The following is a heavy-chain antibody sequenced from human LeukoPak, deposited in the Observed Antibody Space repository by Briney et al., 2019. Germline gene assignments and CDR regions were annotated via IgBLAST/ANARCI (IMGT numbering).Heavy chain of an antibody. CDR1: GFTFSSYE. J-gene: IGHJ4*02. D-gene: IGHD6-19*01. CDR3: ARESIAVAGAPFDC. CDR2: ISSGSTI. Sequence: GGSLRLSCAASGFTFSSYEMNWVRQAPGKGLEWVSYISSGSTIYDSDSVKGRFTISRDNSENTLYLQMNSLRAEDTAVYYSARESIAVAGAPFDCWGQGALVTVSS. V-gene: IGHV3-48*03.